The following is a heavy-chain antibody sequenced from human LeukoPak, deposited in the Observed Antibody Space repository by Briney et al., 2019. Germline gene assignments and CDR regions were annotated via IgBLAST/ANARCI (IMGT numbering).Heavy chain of an antibody. Sequence: SETLSLTCTVSGGSISSYYWSWIRQPAGKGLEWIGYIYYSGSTNYNPSLKSRVTISVDTSKNQFSLKLSSVTAADTAVYYCARVQDSTFYYYYMDVWGKGTTVTVSS. J-gene: IGHJ6*03. CDR1: GGSISSYY. CDR3: ARVQDSTFYYYYMDV. CDR2: IYYSGST. V-gene: IGHV4-59*01. D-gene: IGHD2-15*01.